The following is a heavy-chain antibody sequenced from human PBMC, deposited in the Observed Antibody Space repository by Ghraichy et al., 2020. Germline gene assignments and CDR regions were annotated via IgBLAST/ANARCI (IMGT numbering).Heavy chain of an antibody. CDR2: ISGSGGST. Sequence: LSLTCAASGFTFSSYAMSWVRQAPGKGLEWVSAISGSGGSTYYADSVKGRFTISRDNSKNTLYLQMNSLRAEDTAVYYCANSGSYWPNWFDPWGQGTLVTVSS. J-gene: IGHJ5*02. V-gene: IGHV3-23*01. CDR3: ANSGSYWPNWFDP. D-gene: IGHD1-26*01. CDR1: GFTFSSYA.